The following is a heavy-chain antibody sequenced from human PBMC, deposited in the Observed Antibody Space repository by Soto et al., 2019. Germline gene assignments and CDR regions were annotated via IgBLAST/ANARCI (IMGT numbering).Heavy chain of an antibody. V-gene: IGHV4-30-4*01. CDR2: IFYSGST. Sequence: SETLSLTCTVSGGSISSGDFYWTWIRQPPGKGLEWIGHIFYSGSTYYNPSLKSRIAISVDTSRNQFSLKVNSVAAADTAVYYCDRLPFFCSGGACNYNFYGLDVWGQGTTVTVSS. D-gene: IGHD2-15*01. CDR1: GGSISSGDFY. CDR3: DRLPFFCSGGACNYNFYGLDV. J-gene: IGHJ6*02.